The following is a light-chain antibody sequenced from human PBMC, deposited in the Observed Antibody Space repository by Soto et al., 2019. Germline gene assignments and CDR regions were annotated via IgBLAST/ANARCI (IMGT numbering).Light chain of an antibody. J-gene: IGLJ1*01. CDR2: EVT. V-gene: IGLV2-14*01. CDR1: SGDVAAYNY. Sequence: QSALTQPASVSGSPGQSITISCTGTSGDVAAYNYVSWYQQHPGKAPTLMIYEVTNRPSGVSDRFSGSKSDNTASLTISGLQPEDEADYYCSSYTSGFTPVVFGTGTKVTVL. CDR3: SSYTSGFTPVV.